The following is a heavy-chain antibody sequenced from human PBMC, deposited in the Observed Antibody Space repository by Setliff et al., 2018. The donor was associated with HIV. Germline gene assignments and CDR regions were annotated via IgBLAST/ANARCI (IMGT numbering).Heavy chain of an antibody. Sequence: SGESLKISCKGSGYSFTNYWIGWVRRMPGKGLEWMGIIYPGDSDTRYSPSFQGQDTISADKSISTAYLQWSSLKASDTAMYYCARQPPRGSGYAFDIWGQGTMVTVSS. V-gene: IGHV5-51*01. CDR1: GYSFTNYW. D-gene: IGHD3-22*01. CDR3: ARQPPRGSGYAFDI. J-gene: IGHJ3*02. CDR2: IYPGDSDT.